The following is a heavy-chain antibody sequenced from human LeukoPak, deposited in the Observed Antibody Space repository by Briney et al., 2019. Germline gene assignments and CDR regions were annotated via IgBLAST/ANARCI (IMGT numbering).Heavy chain of an antibody. D-gene: IGHD1-26*01. V-gene: IGHV3-13*01. CDR2: LGIAGDT. CDR3: ARQMQSRGNFDS. J-gene: IGHJ4*02. Sequence: PGGSLRLSCAASGFTVSSYAMHWVRQPIGKGLEWVSALGIAGDTFYPGSVKGRFTISRENARNSLYLQMNSLRAEDTAMYYCARQMQSRGNFDSWGQGTLVTVSS. CDR1: GFTVSSYA.